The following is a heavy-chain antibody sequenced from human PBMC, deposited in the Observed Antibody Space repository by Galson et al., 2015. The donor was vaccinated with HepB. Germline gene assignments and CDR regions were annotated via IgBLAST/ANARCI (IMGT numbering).Heavy chain of an antibody. V-gene: IGHV1-69*13. CDR1: GGTFSSYA. CDR3: AREGTTVTTLYYFDY. D-gene: IGHD4-11*01. J-gene: IGHJ4*02. CDR2: IIPIFGTA. Sequence: SVKVSCKASGGTFSSYAISWVRQAPGQGLEWMGGIIPIFGTANYAQKFQGRVTITADESTSTAYMELSSLRSEDTAVYYCAREGTTVTTLYYFDYWGQGTLVTVSS.